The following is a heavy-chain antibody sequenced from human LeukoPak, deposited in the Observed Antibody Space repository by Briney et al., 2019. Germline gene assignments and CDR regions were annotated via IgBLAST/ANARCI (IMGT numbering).Heavy chain of an antibody. D-gene: IGHD5-12*01. Sequence: SETLSLTCTVSGGSIRSYYWSWIRQPPGKGPEWIGYIHYSGSTNYNPSLKGRVTISVDTSKNQFSLKLSSVTAADTAVYYCASSDIVATRDAFDIWGQGTMVTVSS. CDR3: ASSDIVATRDAFDI. J-gene: IGHJ3*02. CDR2: IHYSGST. V-gene: IGHV4-59*01. CDR1: GGSIRSYY.